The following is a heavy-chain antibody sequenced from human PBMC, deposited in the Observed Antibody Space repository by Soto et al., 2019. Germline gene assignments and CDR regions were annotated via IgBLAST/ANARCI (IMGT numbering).Heavy chain of an antibody. CDR2: ISYDGSNK. CDR1: GFTFSSYA. J-gene: IGHJ5*02. Sequence: QVQLVESGGGVVQPGRSLRLSCAASGFTFSSYAMHWVRQAPGKGLEWVAVISYDGSNKYYADSVKGRFTISRDNSKNPLYLQMNSLRAEDTAVYYCAYYYGSGSYYNGSNWFDPWGQGTLVTVYS. CDR3: AYYYGSGSYYNGSNWFDP. V-gene: IGHV3-30-3*01. D-gene: IGHD3-10*01.